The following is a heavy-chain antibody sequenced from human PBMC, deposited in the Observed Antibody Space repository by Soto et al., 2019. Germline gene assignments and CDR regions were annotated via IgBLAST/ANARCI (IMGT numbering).Heavy chain of an antibody. CDR1: GGTFNSDA. CDR3: ARGGEARSWNYYYYYGMDV. V-gene: IGHV1-69*06. CDR2: VIPIFGTT. J-gene: IGHJ6*02. Sequence: SVKVSCKASGGTFNSDAINWVRQAPGQGLEWMGGVIPIFGTTNFAQKFQGRVTISADTSTSTVYMELSSLRSEDTAVYYCARGGEARSWNYYYYYGMDVWGQGTTVTVSS. D-gene: IGHD3-16*01.